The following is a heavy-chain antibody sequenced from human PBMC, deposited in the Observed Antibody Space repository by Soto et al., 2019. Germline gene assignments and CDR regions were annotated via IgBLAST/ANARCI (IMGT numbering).Heavy chain of an antibody. CDR2: ISSNGGST. D-gene: IGHD1-26*01. CDR1: GFTFSSYG. Sequence: GGSLRLSCAASGFTFSSYGMHWVRQAPGKGLEYVSAISSNGGSTYYADSVKGRFTISRDNSKNTLYLQMSSLRAEDTAAYYCVKPGSYSYYFDYWGQGTLVTVSS. V-gene: IGHV3-64D*06. J-gene: IGHJ4*02. CDR3: VKPGSYSYYFDY.